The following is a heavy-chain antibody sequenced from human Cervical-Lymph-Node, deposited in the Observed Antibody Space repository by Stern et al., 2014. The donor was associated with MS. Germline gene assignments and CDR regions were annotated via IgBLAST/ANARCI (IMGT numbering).Heavy chain of an antibody. J-gene: IGHJ4*02. D-gene: IGHD1-7*01. Sequence: EVQLVESGGGLVQPGRSLRLSCAASGFTFGDYSMSWYRQTPGKGPEWVGFIRMRVYGGTTEYAASVKGRFSISRDDSKSIAYLQMNNLKVEDTAVYYCSRGGELLDYWGQGTLVTVSS. CDR1: GFTFGDYS. V-gene: IGHV3-49*03. CDR2: IRMRVYGGTT. CDR3: SRGGELLDY.